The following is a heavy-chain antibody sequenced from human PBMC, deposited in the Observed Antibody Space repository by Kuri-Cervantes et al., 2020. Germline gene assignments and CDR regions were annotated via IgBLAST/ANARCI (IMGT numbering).Heavy chain of an antibody. J-gene: IGHJ4*02. V-gene: IGHV4-39*01. CDR1: TFSSYA. CDR3: ARRGSGWSLVY. D-gene: IGHD6-19*01. CDR2: IYYSGST. Sequence: TFSSYAMSWVRQAPGKGLEWIGSIYYSGSTYYNPSLKSRVTISVDTSKNQFSLNLSSVTAADTAMYYCARRGSGWSLVYWGQGTLVTVSS.